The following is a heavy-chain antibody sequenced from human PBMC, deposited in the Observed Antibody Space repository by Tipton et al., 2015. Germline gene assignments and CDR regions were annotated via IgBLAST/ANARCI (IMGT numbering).Heavy chain of an antibody. Sequence: TLSLTCTVSGGSISSSSYYWGWIRQPPGKGLEWIGSVHYSGSTYYNPSLKSRVSMSVDTSKNQISLTLTSVTAADTAVYYCARHKYSGTYPLDYWGQGTLVTVSS. CDR3: ARHKYSGTYPLDY. V-gene: IGHV4-39*07. CDR2: VHYSGST. CDR1: GGSISSSSYY. D-gene: IGHD3-10*01. J-gene: IGHJ4*02.